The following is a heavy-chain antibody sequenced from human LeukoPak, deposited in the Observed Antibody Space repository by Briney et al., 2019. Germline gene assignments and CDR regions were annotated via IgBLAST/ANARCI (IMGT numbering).Heavy chain of an antibody. D-gene: IGHD6-13*01. V-gene: IGHV4-4*07. J-gene: IGHJ6*03. CDR3: ARVRSSSWYNYYYYMDV. Sequence: SETLSLTCTVSGDSISSYYWSWIRQPAGKGLEWIGRIYTSGSTNYNPSLKSRVTMSVDTSKNQFSLKLSSVTAADTAVYYCARVRSSSWYNYYYYMDVWGKGTTVTISS. CDR1: GDSISSYY. CDR2: IYTSGST.